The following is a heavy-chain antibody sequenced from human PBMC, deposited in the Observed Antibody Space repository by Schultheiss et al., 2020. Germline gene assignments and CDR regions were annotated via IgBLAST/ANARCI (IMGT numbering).Heavy chain of an antibody. Sequence: SETLSLTCTVSGGSISTNNYYWGWVRQPPGKGLEWIGSIYYSGNANYNSSLKSRVTISVDTSKNQFSLKLTSVTATDTAVYFCVRQDLNDPEVWGQGNLVTVSS. CDR3: VRQDLNDPEV. V-gene: IGHV4-39*01. CDR2: IYYSGNA. J-gene: IGHJ4*02. CDR1: GGSISTNNYY. D-gene: IGHD1-1*01.